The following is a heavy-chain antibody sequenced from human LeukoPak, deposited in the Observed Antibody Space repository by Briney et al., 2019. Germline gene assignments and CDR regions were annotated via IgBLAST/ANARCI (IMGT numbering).Heavy chain of an antibody. J-gene: IGHJ6*02. CDR2: IKQDGSEK. D-gene: IGHD1-26*01. V-gene: IGHV3-7*01. CDR1: GFTFSSYW. Sequence: GSLRLSCAASGFTFSSYWMSWVRQAPGKGLEWVANIKQDGSEKYYVDSVKGRFTISRDNAKNSLYLQMNSLRAEDTAVYYCARDSGSYYYYYGMDVWGQGTTVTVSS. CDR3: ARDSGSYYYYYGMDV.